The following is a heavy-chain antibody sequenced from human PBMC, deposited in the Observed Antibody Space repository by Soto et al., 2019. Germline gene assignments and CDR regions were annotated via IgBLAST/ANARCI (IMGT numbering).Heavy chain of an antibody. D-gene: IGHD2-2*01. V-gene: IGHV1-18*01. J-gene: IGHJ5*02. CDR1: GYTFTSYG. CDR3: GRDLVVVPAAMCSGWYGVWVNWFDP. CDR2: ISAYNGNT. Sequence: ASVKVSCKASGYTFTSYGISWVRQAPGQGLEWMGWISAYNGNTNYAQKLQGRVTMTTDQSTSTAYMGLRSLRSDDTAVYYCGRDLVVVPAAMCSGWYGVWVNWFDPWGQRTLVTVSS.